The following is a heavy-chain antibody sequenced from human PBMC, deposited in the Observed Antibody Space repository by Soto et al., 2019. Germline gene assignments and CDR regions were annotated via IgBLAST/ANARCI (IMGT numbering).Heavy chain of an antibody. Sequence: QVHLQQWGAGLLKPSETLSLTCAVYGESFIGYYWTWIRQPPGKGLEWIGEINHRGSTNYNPSPKSRVTISIDTSKNQFSLKLSSVTAADTSGYYCARTDIVTTNWFDPWGQGTQVTVSS. J-gene: IGHJ5*02. CDR3: ARTDIVTTNWFDP. V-gene: IGHV4-34*02. D-gene: IGHD5-12*01. CDR2: INHRGST. CDR1: GESFIGYY.